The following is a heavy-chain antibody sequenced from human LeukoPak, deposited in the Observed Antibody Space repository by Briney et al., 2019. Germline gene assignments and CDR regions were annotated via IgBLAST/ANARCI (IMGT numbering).Heavy chain of an antibody. V-gene: IGHV4-34*01. D-gene: IGHD2-21*01. Sequence: PSETLSLTCAVYGGTFRGYYWSWIRQPPGKGLEWIGEINHSGSTNYNPSLKSRVTISVDTSKNQFSLKLSSVTAADTAMYYCARGPYNYYNYMDVWGKGTTVTVSS. CDR3: ARGPYNYYNYMDV. J-gene: IGHJ6*03. CDR1: GGTFRGYY. CDR2: INHSGST.